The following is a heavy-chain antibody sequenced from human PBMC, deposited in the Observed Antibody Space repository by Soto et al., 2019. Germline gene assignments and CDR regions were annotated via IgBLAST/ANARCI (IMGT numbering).Heavy chain of an antibody. CDR2: IYYSGST. CDR3: ARLHYDSSGYYYFSYFDY. CDR1: GVSVSSGSYY. D-gene: IGHD3-22*01. V-gene: IGHV4-61*01. J-gene: IGHJ4*02. Sequence: ETLSLTCTVSGVSVSSGSYYWSWIRQPPGKGLEWIGYIYYSGSTYYNPSLKSRVTISVDTSKNQFSLKLSSVTAADTAVYYCARLHYDSSGYYYFSYFDYWGQGTLVTVSS.